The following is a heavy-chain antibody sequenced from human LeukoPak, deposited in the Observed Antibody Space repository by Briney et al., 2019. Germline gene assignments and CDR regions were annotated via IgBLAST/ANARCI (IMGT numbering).Heavy chain of an antibody. CDR2: TQYNENKK. Sequence: PGGSLRLSCTVSGFTVSSNSMSWVRQAPGKGLEWVAFTQYNENKKDYADSVKGRFPISRDNSKNTLYLQMNTVRPDDTAVYYCTTLATVTYNPFDYWGQGTLVTVSS. CDR1: GFTVSSNS. CDR3: TTLATVTYNPFDY. V-gene: IGHV3-30*02. D-gene: IGHD4-17*01. J-gene: IGHJ4*02.